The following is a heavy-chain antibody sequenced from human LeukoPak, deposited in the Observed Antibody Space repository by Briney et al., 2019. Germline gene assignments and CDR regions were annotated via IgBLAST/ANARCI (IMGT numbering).Heavy chain of an antibody. D-gene: IGHD6-13*01. V-gene: IGHV3-7*01. CDR3: ARDIEAAGLFLDY. Sequence: GGSLRLSCAASGFTFSSYWMSWVRQAPGKGLEGVANMKYDGSEKYYVDSVKGRFTISRDNAKNSLYLQMNSLRAEDTAVYYCARDIEAAGLFLDYWGQGTLVTVSS. J-gene: IGHJ4*02. CDR1: GFTFSSYW. CDR2: MKYDGSEK.